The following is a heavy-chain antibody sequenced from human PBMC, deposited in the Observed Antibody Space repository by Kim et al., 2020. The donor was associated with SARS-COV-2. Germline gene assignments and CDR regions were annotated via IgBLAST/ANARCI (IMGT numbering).Heavy chain of an antibody. CDR3: ARGYDSSGYYYDPSYYFDY. V-gene: IGHV4-59*09. D-gene: IGHD3-22*01. Sequence: SRVTISVDTSKNQFSLKLSSVTAADTAVYYCARGYDSSGYYYDPSYYFDYWGQGTLVTVSS. J-gene: IGHJ4*02.